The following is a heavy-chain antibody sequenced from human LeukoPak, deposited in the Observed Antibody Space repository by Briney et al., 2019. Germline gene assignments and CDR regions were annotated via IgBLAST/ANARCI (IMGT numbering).Heavy chain of an antibody. V-gene: IGHV1-69*13. CDR2: IIPIFGTA. D-gene: IGHD4-17*01. Sequence: GASVKVSCKASGGTFSSYAISWVRQAPGQGLEWMGGIIPIFGTANYAQKFQGRVTITADESTSTANMELSSLRSEDTAVYYCARAVRDYGDPKNNWFDPWGQGTLVTVSS. CDR1: GGTFSSYA. J-gene: IGHJ5*02. CDR3: ARAVRDYGDPKNNWFDP.